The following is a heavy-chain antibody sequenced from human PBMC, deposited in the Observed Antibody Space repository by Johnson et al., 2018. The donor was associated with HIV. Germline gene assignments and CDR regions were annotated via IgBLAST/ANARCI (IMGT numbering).Heavy chain of an antibody. CDR3: ARKQWLAKISSDAFDF. V-gene: IGHV3-74*02. J-gene: IGHJ3*01. D-gene: IGHD6-19*01. CDR1: GFIFSDYW. Sequence: EQLVESGGGLVKPGGSLRLSCAASGFIFSDYWMHWVRQVPGKGLVWVARIYSDGTDTAYADSVKGRFTISRDNAKNTLYLQMNSLRAEDTALYYCARKQWLAKISSDAFDFWGQGTMVTVSS. CDR2: IYSDGTDT.